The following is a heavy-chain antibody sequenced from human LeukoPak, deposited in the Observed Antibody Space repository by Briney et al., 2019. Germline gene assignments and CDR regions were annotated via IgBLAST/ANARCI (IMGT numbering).Heavy chain of an antibody. J-gene: IGHJ4*02. CDR2: INHSAST. CDR1: GGSFSGYY. V-gene: IGHV4-34*01. CDR3: ARVPSVGATGTYFDY. Sequence: PSETLSLTRAVYGGSFSGYYWSWIRQPPGKGLEWIGEINHSASTNYNPSLKSRVTISVDTSKNQFSLKLSSVTAADTAVYYCARVPSVGATGTYFDYWGQGTLVTVSS. D-gene: IGHD1-26*01.